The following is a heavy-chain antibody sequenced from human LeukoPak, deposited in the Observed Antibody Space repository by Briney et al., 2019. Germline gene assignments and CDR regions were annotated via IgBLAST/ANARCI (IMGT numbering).Heavy chain of an antibody. CDR2: IYYSGST. Sequence: TSETLSLTCTVSGGSISSYYWSWIRQPPGKGLEWIGYIYYSGSTNYNPSLKSRVTISVDTSKNQFSLKLTSVTAADTAVYYCARVRFYDTTGYSTSYYLDYWGQGALVTVSS. D-gene: IGHD3-22*01. J-gene: IGHJ4*02. CDR3: ARVRFYDTTGYSTSYYLDY. V-gene: IGHV4-59*01. CDR1: GGSISSYY.